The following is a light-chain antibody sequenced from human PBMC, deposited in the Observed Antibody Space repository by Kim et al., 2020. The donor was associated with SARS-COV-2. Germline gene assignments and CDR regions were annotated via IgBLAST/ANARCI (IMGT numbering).Light chain of an antibody. CDR1: SSDVGGYNH. J-gene: IGLJ3*02. CDR3: SSYTSSNTWV. V-gene: IGLV2-14*03. CDR2: DVI. Sequence: GQSITISCTGTSSDVGGYNHVSWYQQYPGNAPKLMIYDVIKRPSGVSNRLSGSKSGNTASLTISGLQPEDEADYYCSSYTSSNTWVFGGGTQLTVL.